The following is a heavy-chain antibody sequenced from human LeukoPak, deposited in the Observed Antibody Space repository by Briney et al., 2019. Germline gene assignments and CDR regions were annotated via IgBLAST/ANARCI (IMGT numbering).Heavy chain of an antibody. CDR3: ARGGVGIVVVPAEDWFDP. D-gene: IGHD2-2*01. J-gene: IGHJ5*02. V-gene: IGHV1-2*02. CDR2: INPNSGGT. CDR1: GYTFTGYY. Sequence: ASVKVSCKASGYTFTGYYMHWVRQAPGQGLEWMGWINPNSGGTNYAQKFQGRVTMTRDTSISTAYMELSRLRSDDTAVYYCARGGVGIVVVPAEDWFDPWGQGTLVTVSS.